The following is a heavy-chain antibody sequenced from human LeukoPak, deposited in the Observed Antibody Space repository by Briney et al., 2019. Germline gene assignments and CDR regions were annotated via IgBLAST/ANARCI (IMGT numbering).Heavy chain of an antibody. J-gene: IGHJ4*02. CDR1: GFTFSSYW. D-gene: IGHD5-12*01. CDR3: ARGRWLRYDY. V-gene: IGHV3-74*01. Sequence: SGGSLRLSCAASGFTFSSYWMHWVRQAPGKGLGWVSRINSDGSSTSYGDSVKGRFTISRDNAKNTLYLQMNSLRAEDTAVYYCARGRWLRYDYWGQGTLVTVSS. CDR2: INSDGSST.